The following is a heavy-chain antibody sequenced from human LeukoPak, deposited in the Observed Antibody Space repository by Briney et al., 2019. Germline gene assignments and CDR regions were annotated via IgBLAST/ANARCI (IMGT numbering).Heavy chain of an antibody. CDR1: GFTFSSYG. Sequence: GGSLRLSCAASGFTFSSYGMHWVRQAPGKGLEWVAVISYDGSNKYYADSVKGRFTISRDNSKNTLYLQMNSLRAEDTAVYYCARAKLRTAWPVGEFDFWGQGTLVTVFS. CDR2: ISYDGSNK. J-gene: IGHJ4*02. D-gene: IGHD2-15*01. CDR3: ARAKLRTAWPVGEFDF. V-gene: IGHV3-30*03.